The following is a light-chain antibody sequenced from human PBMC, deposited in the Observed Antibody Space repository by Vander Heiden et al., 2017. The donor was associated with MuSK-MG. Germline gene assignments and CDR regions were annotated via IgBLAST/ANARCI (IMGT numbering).Light chain of an antibody. J-gene: IGKJ1*01. CDR1: QSIRNS. CDR2: GAS. Sequence: EIVITQSPATLSVSPGERATLSCRASQSIRNSLAWYQQKPGQAPRLLIYGASTRATGIPARFSGSGSGTEFTLTISSLQSEDFAIYYCQQCNNWPPWTFGQGTKVEIK. CDR3: QQCNNWPPWT. V-gene: IGKV3-15*01.